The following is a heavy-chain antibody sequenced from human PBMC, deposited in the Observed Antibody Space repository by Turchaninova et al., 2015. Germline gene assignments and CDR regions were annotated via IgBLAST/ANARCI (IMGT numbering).Heavy chain of an antibody. CDR2: IKAGDGST. CDR1: GYTFTDCA. D-gene: IGHD6-19*01. J-gene: IGHJ4*02. V-gene: IGHV1-3*01. CDR3: ARDHVDLNSGWYDY. Sequence: QVQLVQSGAEVRKPGASVKLSCKASGYTFTDCAIHWVRQAPGQRPGWMGWIKAGDGSTRFSQKFQGRVTVTRDTSASTAYMDLSSLTSEDTAVYYCARDHVDLNSGWYDYWGQGTLVTVSS.